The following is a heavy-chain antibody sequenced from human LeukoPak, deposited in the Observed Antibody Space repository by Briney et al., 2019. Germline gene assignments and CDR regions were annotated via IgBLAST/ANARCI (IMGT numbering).Heavy chain of an antibody. V-gene: IGHV3-48*01. J-gene: IGHJ5*02. D-gene: IGHD3-3*01. CDR3: ARDGATRPIPLERLSDNWFDP. CDR1: GFTFSSYS. Sequence: GGSLRLSCAASGFTFSSYSMNWVRQAPGKGLEWVSYISSSSSTIYYADSVKGRFTISRDNAKNSLYLQMNSLRAEDTAVYYCARDGATRPIPLERLSDNWFDPWGQGTLVTVSS. CDR2: ISSSSSTI.